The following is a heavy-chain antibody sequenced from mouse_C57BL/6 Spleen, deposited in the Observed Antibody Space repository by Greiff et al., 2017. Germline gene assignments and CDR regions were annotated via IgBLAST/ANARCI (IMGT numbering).Heavy chain of an antibody. J-gene: IGHJ2*01. CDR3: ARDGTRYFDY. Sequence: DVMLVESGGGLVKPGGSLKLSCAASGFTFSDYGMHWVRQAPEKGLEWVAYISSGSSTIYYADTVKGRFTISRDNAKNTLFLQMTSLRSEDTAMYYCARDGTRYFDYWGQGTTLTVSS. CDR2: ISSGSSTI. V-gene: IGHV5-17*01. D-gene: IGHD4-1*01. CDR1: GFTFSDYG.